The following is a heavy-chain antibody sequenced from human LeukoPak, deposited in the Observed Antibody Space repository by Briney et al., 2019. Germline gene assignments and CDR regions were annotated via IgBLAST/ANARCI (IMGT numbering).Heavy chain of an antibody. D-gene: IGHD5-18*01. CDR1: GFTFSSYA. Sequence: GGSLRLSCAASGFTFSSYAMHWVRQAPGKGLEWVAVITYDGGNKYYADSVKGRFTISRDNSKNTLYLQMNSLRVEDTAVYYCAREMQGYSYGPNWFDPWGQGTLVTVSS. CDR3: AREMQGYSYGPNWFDP. V-gene: IGHV3-30*04. J-gene: IGHJ5*02. CDR2: ITYDGGNK.